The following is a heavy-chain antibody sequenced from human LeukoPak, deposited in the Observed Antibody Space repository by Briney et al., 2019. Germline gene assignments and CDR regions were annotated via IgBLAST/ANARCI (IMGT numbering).Heavy chain of an antibody. CDR3: AIDYGGSQPFDY. D-gene: IGHD4-23*01. V-gene: IGHV1-45*02. CDR1: GYTFTYRY. CDR2: LTPFNGNT. Sequence: ASVKVSCKASGYTFTYRYLHWVRQAPGQALEWMGWLTPFNGNTNYAQKFQDRVTITRDKSMNTAYMELSSLISEDTAMYYCAIDYGGSQPFDYWGQGTLVTVSS. J-gene: IGHJ4*02.